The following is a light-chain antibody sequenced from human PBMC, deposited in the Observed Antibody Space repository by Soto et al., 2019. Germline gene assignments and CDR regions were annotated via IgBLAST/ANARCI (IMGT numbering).Light chain of an antibody. CDR1: QSVSSNY. J-gene: IGKJ2*01. CDR2: GAS. Sequence: EIVLTQSPGTLSLSPGERATLSCRASQSVSSNYLAWYQQKPGPATRLLIYGASRGAAGIPDRFSGSGSGTDFTLTISRLEVEDFAVYFCQQYGRSPMFTFGQGNKLEVK. CDR3: QQYGRSPMFT. V-gene: IGKV3-20*01.